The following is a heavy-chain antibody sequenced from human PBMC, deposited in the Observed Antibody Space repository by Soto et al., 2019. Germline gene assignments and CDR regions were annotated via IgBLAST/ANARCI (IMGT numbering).Heavy chain of an antibody. J-gene: IGHJ4*02. CDR1: GGTFSGYV. V-gene: IGHV1-69*01. D-gene: IGHD3-16*01. Sequence: QLVQSGSEVKKPGSSVKVSCQASGGTFSGYVVTWVRQAPGQGLEWMGEFVPLFGTTNYAQRFSGRITITAEESTSTAYKELRTLRSDDTAVYYCATHGLGVSSPPHFDNWGQGTLVTVSS. CDR3: ATHGLGVSSPPHFDN. CDR2: FVPLFGTT.